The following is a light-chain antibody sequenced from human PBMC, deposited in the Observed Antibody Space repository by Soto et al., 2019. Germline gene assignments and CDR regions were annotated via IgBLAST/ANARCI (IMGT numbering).Light chain of an antibody. J-gene: IGKJ1*01. CDR1: QSVSSY. CDR3: QQRSNGPPWT. Sequence: EIVLTQSPATLSLSPGERATRSCRASQSVSSYFAWYQQKPGQAPRLLIYDASNRATAIPARFSGSGSGTDVTLTISSLEPEDFAVYYCQQRSNGPPWTFEQGTKVETK. V-gene: IGKV3-11*01. CDR2: DAS.